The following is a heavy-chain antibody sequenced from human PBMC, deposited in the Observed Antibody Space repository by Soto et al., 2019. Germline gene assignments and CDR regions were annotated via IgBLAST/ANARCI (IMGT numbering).Heavy chain of an antibody. J-gene: IGHJ5*02. CDR3: ARVSYFGSGAGFFGT. V-gene: IGHV4-31*02. CDR2: IFHSWSS. D-gene: IGHD3-10*01. CDR1: GDSITSGNYY. Sequence: QVQLQESGPGLVQPSRTLSLICSVSGDSITSGNYYWSWVRQHPGKGLEWLAYIFHSWSSYYNPSLRSRLTVSVNTSRSQFSLSLTSVTAADTALYYCARVSYFGSGAGFFGTWGPGILVTVSS.